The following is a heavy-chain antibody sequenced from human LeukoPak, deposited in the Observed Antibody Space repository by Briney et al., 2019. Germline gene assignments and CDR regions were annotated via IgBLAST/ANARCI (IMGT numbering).Heavy chain of an antibody. J-gene: IGHJ4*02. CDR1: GYTFTSYG. V-gene: IGHV1-18*01. CDR3: AREGMATKKPPPFDY. CDR2: ISAYNGNT. D-gene: IGHD5-24*01. Sequence: GASVKVSCKASGYTFTSYGISWVRQAPGQGLEWMGWISAYNGNTNYAQKLQGRVTMTTDTSTSTAYMELRSLRSDDTAVYYCAREGMATKKPPPFDYWGQGTLVTVSS.